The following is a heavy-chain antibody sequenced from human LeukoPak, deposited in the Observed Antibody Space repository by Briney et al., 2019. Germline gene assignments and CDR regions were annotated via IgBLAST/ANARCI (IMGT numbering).Heavy chain of an antibody. CDR1: GFSFSNAW. V-gene: IGHV3-15*01. CDR3: ARHGESPRTQYGQFDP. Sequence: GGSLRLSCAASGFSFSNAWMSWVRQAPGKGLEWVGRIKSKTDGGTTDYAAPVKGRFIISRDDSKNTLYLQMSSLKASDTAMYYCARHGESPRTQYGQFDPWGQGTLVTVSS. CDR2: IKSKTDGGTT. J-gene: IGHJ5*02. D-gene: IGHD2-21*01.